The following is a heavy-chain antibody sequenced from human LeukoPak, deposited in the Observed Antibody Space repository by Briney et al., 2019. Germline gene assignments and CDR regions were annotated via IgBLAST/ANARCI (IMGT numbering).Heavy chain of an antibody. D-gene: IGHD5-12*01. Sequence: GGSLRLSCAASGFTFSSYSMNWVRQAPGKGLEWVSYISSSSSTIYYADSVKGRFTISRDNAKNPLYLQMNSLRAEDTAVYYCARDSEMATIMFDYWGQGTLVTVSS. CDR1: GFTFSSYS. CDR3: ARDSEMATIMFDY. V-gene: IGHV3-48*01. J-gene: IGHJ4*02. CDR2: ISSSSSTI.